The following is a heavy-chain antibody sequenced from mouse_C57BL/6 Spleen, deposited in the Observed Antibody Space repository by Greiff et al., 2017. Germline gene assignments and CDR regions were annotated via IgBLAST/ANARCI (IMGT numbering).Heavy chain of an antibody. CDR3: ASEITTVVATDFDV. V-gene: IGHV3-6*01. J-gene: IGHJ1*03. CDR1: GYSITSGYY. CDR2: ISYDGSN. Sequence: EVQLQQSGPGLVKPSQSLSLTCSVTGYSITSGYYWNWIRQFPGNKLEWMGYISYDGSNNYNPSLKNRISITRDTSKNQFFLKLNSVTTEDTATYYCASEITTVVATDFDVWGTGTTVTVSS. D-gene: IGHD1-1*01.